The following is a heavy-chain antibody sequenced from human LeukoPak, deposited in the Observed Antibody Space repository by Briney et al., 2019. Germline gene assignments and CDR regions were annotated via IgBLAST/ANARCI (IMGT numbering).Heavy chain of an antibody. D-gene: IGHD3-10*01. Sequence: GGSLRLSCAASGFTFSSYAMSWVRQAPGKGLEWASAISGSGGSTYYADSVKGRFTISRDNSKNTLYLQMNSLRAEDTAVYYCAAFYGSGKAAFDYWGQGTLVTVSS. CDR2: ISGSGGST. CDR1: GFTFSSYA. J-gene: IGHJ4*02. V-gene: IGHV3-23*01. CDR3: AAFYGSGKAAFDY.